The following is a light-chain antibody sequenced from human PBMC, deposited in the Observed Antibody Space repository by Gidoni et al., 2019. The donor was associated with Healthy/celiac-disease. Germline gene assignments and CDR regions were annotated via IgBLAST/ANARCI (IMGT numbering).Light chain of an antibody. V-gene: IGLV2-8*01. J-gene: IGLJ1*01. CDR3: NSYAGSNNLL. CDR1: SSDVGGYNY. CDR2: EVS. Sequence: QSALTQPPSASGSPGQSVTISCTGTSSDVGGYNYVSWSQQHPGKAPKLMIYEVSKRPSGVPDRFSGSKSGNMASLTVSGLQAEDEADYYCNSYAGSNNLLFGTGTKVTVL.